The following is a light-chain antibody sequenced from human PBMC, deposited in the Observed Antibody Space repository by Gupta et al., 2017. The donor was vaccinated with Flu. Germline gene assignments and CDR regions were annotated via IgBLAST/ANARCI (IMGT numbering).Light chain of an antibody. CDR3: QQTYSTPYS. V-gene: IGKV1-39*01. Sequence: IQMTQSPSFMSASVGDRVTITFRASQRISNYLNWYQQKPGKAPKFLIYAASSLQSGVPSQFSGSGSGTEFTLTIIILPPPDFATYLCQQTYSTPYSFGQWT. CDR1: QRISNY. J-gene: IGKJ2*03. CDR2: AAS.